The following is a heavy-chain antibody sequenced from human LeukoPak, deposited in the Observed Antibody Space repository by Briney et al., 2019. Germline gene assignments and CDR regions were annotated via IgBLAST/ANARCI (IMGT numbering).Heavy chain of an antibody. Sequence: SETLSLTCTGSGGSISSSSYYWGWIRQPPGKGLEWIGSIYYSGSTYYNPSLKSRVTISVDTSKNQFSLKLSSVTAADTAVYYCARQYSTNGGYYYYYMDVWGKGTTVTISS. V-gene: IGHV4-39*01. CDR2: IYYSGST. D-gene: IGHD6-13*01. J-gene: IGHJ6*03. CDR1: GGSISSSSYY. CDR3: ARQYSTNGGYYYYYMDV.